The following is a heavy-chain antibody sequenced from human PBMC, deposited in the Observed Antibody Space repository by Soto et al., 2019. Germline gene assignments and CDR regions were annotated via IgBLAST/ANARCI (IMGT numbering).Heavy chain of an antibody. CDR1: GDSISSYY. V-gene: IGHV4-59*01. CDR2: IFCSGST. CDR3: AKKKTGSYPFGY. D-gene: IGHD1-26*01. J-gene: IGHJ4*02. Sequence: SETLSLTCTVSGDSISSYYWSWIRQPPGKGLEWIGYIFCSGSTNYNPSLKSRVTISVDTSKNQFSLKLSSVTAADTAVYYCAKKKTGSYPFGYWGQGTLVTVSS.